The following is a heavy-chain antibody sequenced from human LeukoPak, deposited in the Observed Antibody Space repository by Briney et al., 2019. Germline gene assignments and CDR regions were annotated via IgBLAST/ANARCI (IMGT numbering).Heavy chain of an antibody. CDR2: IKQDGSEK. V-gene: IGHV3-7*01. Sequence: GGSLRLSCAASGFTFSSYWMSWVRQAPGKGVEWVANIKQDGSEKYYVDSVKGRFTISRDNAKNSLYLQMNSLRAEDTAVYYCARDRFSIAAAGLQVGYYYMDVWGKGPTVTVSS. D-gene: IGHD6-13*01. CDR3: ARDRFSIAAAGLQVGYYYMDV. J-gene: IGHJ6*03. CDR1: GFTFSSYW.